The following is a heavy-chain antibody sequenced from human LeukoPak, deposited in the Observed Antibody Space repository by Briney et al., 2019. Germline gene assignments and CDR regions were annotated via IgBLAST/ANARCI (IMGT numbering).Heavy chain of an antibody. CDR1: GYSFTSYW. Sequence: GESLNISCKGSGYSFTSYWSGWVRQMPGKGLEWLGIIDPGDSDTRNSPSFQGQVTISADKSISTAYLQWSSLKASDTAMYYCARLVSGYSSGHWFDPWGQGTLVTVSS. D-gene: IGHD6-25*01. CDR2: IDPGDSDT. CDR3: ARLVSGYSSGHWFDP. V-gene: IGHV5-51*01. J-gene: IGHJ5*02.